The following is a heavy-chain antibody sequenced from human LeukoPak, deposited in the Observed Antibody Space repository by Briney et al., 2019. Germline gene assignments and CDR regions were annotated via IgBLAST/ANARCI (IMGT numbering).Heavy chain of an antibody. CDR3: ARDPRRAAAGRPKLFDP. D-gene: IGHD6-13*01. CDR2: IYTSGST. Sequence: SETLPLTCTVSGGSISSGSYYWSWIRQPAGKGLEWIGRIYTSGSTNYNPSLKSRVTISVDTSKNQFSLKLSSVTAADTAVYYCARDPRRAAAGRPKLFDPWGQGTLVTVSS. CDR1: GGSISSGSYY. V-gene: IGHV4-61*02. J-gene: IGHJ5*02.